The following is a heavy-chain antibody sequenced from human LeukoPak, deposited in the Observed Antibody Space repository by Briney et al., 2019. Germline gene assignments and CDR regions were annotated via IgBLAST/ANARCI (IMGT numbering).Heavy chain of an antibody. CDR1: GYAFTGYY. Sequence: ASVKVSCKASGYAFTGYYIYWVRQAPGQGLEWMERINPNSGGTDYAQKFQGRVTMTRDTSISTAYMELSRLRSDDTAVYYCARDRGDTTECYFDYWGQGTLVTVSS. V-gene: IGHV1-2*06. J-gene: IGHJ4*02. D-gene: IGHD1-1*01. CDR3: ARDRGDTTECYFDY. CDR2: INPNSGGT.